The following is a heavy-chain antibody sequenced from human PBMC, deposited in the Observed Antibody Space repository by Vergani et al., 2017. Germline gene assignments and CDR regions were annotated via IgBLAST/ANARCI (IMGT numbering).Heavy chain of an antibody. CDR2: IIPIFGTA. V-gene: IGHV1-69*01. CDR1: GGTFSSYA. D-gene: IGHD1-1*01. CDR3: RAGKQLRNYYGMDV. J-gene: IGHJ6*02. Sequence: VQLLESGAEVKKPGSSVKVSCKASGGTFSSYAISWVRQAPGQGLEWMGGIIPIFGTANYAQKFQGRVTITADESTSTAYMELSSLRSEDTAVYYCRAGKQLRNYYGMDVWGQGTTVTVSS.